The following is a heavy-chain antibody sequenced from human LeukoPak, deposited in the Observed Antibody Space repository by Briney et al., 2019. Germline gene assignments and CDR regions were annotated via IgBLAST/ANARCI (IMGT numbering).Heavy chain of an antibody. J-gene: IGHJ3*01. CDR3: ARGGYTGFDV. D-gene: IGHD5-12*01. CDR1: GLSFSTYD. Sequence: GRSLTLSCAASGLSFSTYDMHWVRQATEEGLEWVSGIGKSGDTYYVGSVKGRFTISRDNAKNSLYLQMNSLRSGDTAVYYCARGGYTGFDVWGQGTVVTVSS. V-gene: IGHV3-13*04. CDR2: IGKSGDT.